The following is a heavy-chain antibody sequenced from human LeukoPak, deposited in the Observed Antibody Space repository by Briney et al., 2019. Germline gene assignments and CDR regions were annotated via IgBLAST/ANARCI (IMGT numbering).Heavy chain of an antibody. CDR2: IYSGGST. CDR3: AREKLVQGVIIGLDY. D-gene: IGHD3-10*01. Sequence: GGSLRLSCAASGFTVSSNYMSWVLQAPGKGLGWVSVIYSGGSTYYADSVKGRFTISRDNSKNTLYLQMNSLRAEDTAMYYCAREKLVQGVIIGLDYWGQGTLVTVSS. J-gene: IGHJ4*02. V-gene: IGHV3-53*01. CDR1: GFTVSSNY.